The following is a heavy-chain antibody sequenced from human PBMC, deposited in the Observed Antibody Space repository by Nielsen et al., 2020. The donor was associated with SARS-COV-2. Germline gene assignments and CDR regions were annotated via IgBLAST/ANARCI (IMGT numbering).Heavy chain of an antibody. J-gene: IGHJ6*02. V-gene: IGHV4-30-4*01. Sequence: SETLSLTCTLSGCSISSVDYYWSWIRQPPGKGLEWIGYIYYSGSTYYNPSLKSRVTISVDTSKNQFSLKLSSVTAADTAVYYCARVPTPITGAANYYYYYGMDVWGQGTTVTVSS. CDR2: IYYSGST. CDR1: GCSISSVDYY. CDR3: ARVPTPITGAANYYYYYGMDV. D-gene: IGHD2-15*01.